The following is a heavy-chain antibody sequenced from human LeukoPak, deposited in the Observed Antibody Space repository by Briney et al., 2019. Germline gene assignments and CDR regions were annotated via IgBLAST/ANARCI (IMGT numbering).Heavy chain of an antibody. J-gene: IGHJ4*02. Sequence: GESLRLSCAASGFTFSTYAISWVRQAPGKGLEWVSAISVSGGSTYYADSVKGRLTISRDNSKNTLYLQMNSLRAEDTAVYYCAKERTIDYWGQGTLVTVSS. V-gene: IGHV3-23*01. CDR3: AKERTIDY. CDR1: GFTFSTYA. D-gene: IGHD3/OR15-3a*01. CDR2: ISVSGGST.